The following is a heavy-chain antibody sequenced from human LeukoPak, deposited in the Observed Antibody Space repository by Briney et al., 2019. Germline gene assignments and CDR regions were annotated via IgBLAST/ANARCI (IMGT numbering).Heavy chain of an antibody. CDR2: ISSSGSTI. J-gene: IGHJ4*02. Sequence: MPGRSLRLSCAASGFTFSDYYMSWIRQAPGKGLEWVSYISSSGSTIYYADSVKGRFTISRDNAKNSLYLQMNSLRAEDTAVYYCAQTYYDFWSGIDYWGQGTLVTVSS. D-gene: IGHD3-3*01. V-gene: IGHV3-11*01. CDR3: AQTYYDFWSGIDY. CDR1: GFTFSDYY.